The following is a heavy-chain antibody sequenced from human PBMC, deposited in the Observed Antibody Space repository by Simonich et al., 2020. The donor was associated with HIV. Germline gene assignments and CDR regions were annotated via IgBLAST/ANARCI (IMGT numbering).Heavy chain of an antibody. CDR3: ARRHPTTVTTPYFDY. D-gene: IGHD4-17*01. Sequence: QVQLQQWGAGLLKPSETLSLTCAVYGGSFSGYYWRWIRQPPGKGREWIGEINHRGSTNYNPSLKSRVTISVDTSKNQFSLELSSVTAADTAVYYCARRHPTTVTTPYFDYWGQGTLVTVSS. J-gene: IGHJ4*02. V-gene: IGHV4-34*01. CDR2: INHRGST. CDR1: GGSFSGYY.